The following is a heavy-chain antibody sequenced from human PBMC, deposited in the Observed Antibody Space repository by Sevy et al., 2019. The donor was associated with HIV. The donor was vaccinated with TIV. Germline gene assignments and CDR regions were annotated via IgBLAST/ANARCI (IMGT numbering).Heavy chain of an antibody. Sequence: GGSLRLSCAASGFTFSSYWMSWVRQAPGKGLEWVANIKQDGSEKYYVDSVKGRFTISRDNAKNSLYLQMNSLRAEDPAVYYGARDYDFWSGYYTGGGGARYAFDIWGQGTMVTVSS. D-gene: IGHD3-3*01. CDR3: ARDYDFWSGYYTGGGGARYAFDI. CDR2: IKQDGSEK. V-gene: IGHV3-7*01. J-gene: IGHJ3*02. CDR1: GFTFSSYW.